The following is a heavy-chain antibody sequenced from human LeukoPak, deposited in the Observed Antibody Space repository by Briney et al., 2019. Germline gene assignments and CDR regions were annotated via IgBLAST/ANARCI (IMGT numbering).Heavy chain of an antibody. CDR1: GFTFSSYS. J-gene: IGHJ4*02. D-gene: IGHD3-10*01. CDR3: PREWFGELFDGY. Sequence: PGGSLRLSCAASGFTFSSYSMNWVRQAPGKGLGWVSSISSSSSYIYYADSVKGRFTISRDNAKNLLYLQMNSLRAEDTAVYDRPREWFGELFDGYWGQGTLVTVSS. CDR2: ISSSSSYI. V-gene: IGHV3-21*01.